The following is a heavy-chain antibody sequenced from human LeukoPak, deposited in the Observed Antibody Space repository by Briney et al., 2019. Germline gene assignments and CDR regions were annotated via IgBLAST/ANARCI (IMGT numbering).Heavy chain of an antibody. CDR1: GFPFSTYV. V-gene: IGHV3-23*01. J-gene: IGHJ4*02. Sequence: GGSLRLSCADSGFPFSTYVMSWARKAPGKGLEWISPISGGGSSTYYADSVKGRFTISRDNSKNTLYLQMNSLRAGDTAVYYCAKRESSGKYFDYWGQGTLVTVSS. D-gene: IGHD6-19*01. CDR3: AKRESSGKYFDY. CDR2: ISGGGSST.